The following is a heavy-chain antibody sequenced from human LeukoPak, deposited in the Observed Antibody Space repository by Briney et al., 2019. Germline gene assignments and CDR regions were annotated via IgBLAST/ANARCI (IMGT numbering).Heavy chain of an antibody. CDR2: IYSSGST. CDR1: GFIVSSNY. J-gene: IGHJ1*01. CDR3: ASGLESCSSCSCIKD. V-gene: IGHV3-53*01. D-gene: IGHD2-15*01. Sequence: PGGSLRLSCAASGFIVSSNYMSWVRQAPGKGLEWVSLIYSSGSTYYTASVKGRFTISRDHSKNTLYLQMNSLTAEDVALYYSASGLESCSSCSCIKDWGQGTLVTVSS.